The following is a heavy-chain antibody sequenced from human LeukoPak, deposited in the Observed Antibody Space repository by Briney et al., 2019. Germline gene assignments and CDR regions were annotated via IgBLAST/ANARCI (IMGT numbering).Heavy chain of an antibody. V-gene: IGHV3-33*01. Sequence: HAGGSLRLSCAAAGFTFRSYGMHWVRQAPGKGLEWVSVIWYDGSKKLYADSVKGRFTISRDNSKNTLDLQMNSLRAEDTAVYYCARAEYGSGSHYMDGMDVWGQGTTVTVSS. CDR2: IWYDGSKK. CDR3: ARAEYGSGSHYMDGMDV. CDR1: GFTFRSYG. D-gene: IGHD3-10*01. J-gene: IGHJ6*01.